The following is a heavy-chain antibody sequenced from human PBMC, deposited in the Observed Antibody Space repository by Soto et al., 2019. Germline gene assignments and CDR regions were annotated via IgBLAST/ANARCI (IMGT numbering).Heavy chain of an antibody. V-gene: IGHV3-21*01. CDR2: ISGSSSYI. Sequence: PGGSLILSCAASGFTFSSYVMSWVRQAPGKGLEWVSSISGSSSYIYYADSVKGRFTISRDNAKNSLYLQMNSLGAEDTAVYYCARVTSSYGMDVWGQGTTVTVSS. D-gene: IGHD2-2*01. CDR1: GFTFSSYV. CDR3: ARVTSSYGMDV. J-gene: IGHJ6*02.